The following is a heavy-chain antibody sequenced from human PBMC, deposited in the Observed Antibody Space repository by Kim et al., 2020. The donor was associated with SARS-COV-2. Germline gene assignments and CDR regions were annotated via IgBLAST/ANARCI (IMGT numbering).Heavy chain of an antibody. J-gene: IGHJ3*01. CDR1: GFTFSSYA. CDR2: ISGSGDAT. V-gene: IGHV3-23*01. Sequence: GGYLRLSCTASGFTFSSYAMSWVRQVPGKGLEWVSAISGSGDATYYADSVKGRFTISRDNSKNMLYLQMNSLRADDTAIYYCANKRGLHAFDVWGQGTMVTVSS. CDR3: ANKRGLHAFDV. D-gene: IGHD3-16*01.